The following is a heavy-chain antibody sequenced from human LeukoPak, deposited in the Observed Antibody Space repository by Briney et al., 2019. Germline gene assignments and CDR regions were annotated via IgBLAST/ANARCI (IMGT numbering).Heavy chain of an antibody. V-gene: IGHV4-4*07. CDR3: ARDVVSYGSGSYSYYFDY. CDR2: IYASGST. CDR1: GGSISSYY. D-gene: IGHD3-10*01. J-gene: IGHJ4*02. Sequence: PSETLSLTCTVSGGSISSYYWSWIRQPAGRGLEWIGRIYASGSTNYNPSLKSRVTMSVDTSKNQFSLKLSSVTAADTAVYYCARDVVSYGSGSYSYYFDYWGQGTLVTVSS.